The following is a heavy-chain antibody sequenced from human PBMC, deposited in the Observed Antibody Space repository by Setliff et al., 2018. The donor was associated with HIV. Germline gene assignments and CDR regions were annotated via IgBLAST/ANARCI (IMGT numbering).Heavy chain of an antibody. CDR2: IDNSGST. CDR1: GGSISSYY. CDR3: AREDGTKYYYYYYMDV. J-gene: IGHJ6*03. V-gene: IGHV4-4*09. Sequence: SETLSLTCTVSGGSISSYYWSWIRQPPGKGLEWIGYIDNSGSTNYNPSLKSRVTISVDTSKNQFSLKLSSVTAADTAVYYCAREDGTKYYYYYYMDVWGKGTTVTVSS. D-gene: IGHD1-7*01.